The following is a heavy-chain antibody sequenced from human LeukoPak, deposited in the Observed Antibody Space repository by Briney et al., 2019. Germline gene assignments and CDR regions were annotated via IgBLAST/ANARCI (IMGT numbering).Heavy chain of an antibody. V-gene: IGHV3-23*01. Sequence: GGSLRLSCAASGFTFSDYYMSWVRQAPGKGLEWVSGIYGGGSGSTFYAESVKGRFTISRDNSKNTLYLQMNSLRDEDTAIYYCAKDFTPDGIWDIDYWGRGTLTTVSS. CDR1: GFTFSDYY. J-gene: IGHJ4*02. CDR2: IYGGGSGST. CDR3: AKDFTPDGIWDIDY. D-gene: IGHD1-14*01.